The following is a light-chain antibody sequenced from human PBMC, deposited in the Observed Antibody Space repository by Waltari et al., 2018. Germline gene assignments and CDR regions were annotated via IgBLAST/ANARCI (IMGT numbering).Light chain of an antibody. Sequence: QSALTQPASVSGSPGQSLTISCTGTSSDVGKYNLASWYQQHPGKVPKVMIYEVTKRPSGVSNRFSGSKSGNTASLTISGLQAEDEADYYCCSYAGSGIVIFGGGTKLTVL. CDR3: CSYAGSGIVI. V-gene: IGLV2-23*02. J-gene: IGLJ2*01. CDR1: SSDVGKYNL. CDR2: EVT.